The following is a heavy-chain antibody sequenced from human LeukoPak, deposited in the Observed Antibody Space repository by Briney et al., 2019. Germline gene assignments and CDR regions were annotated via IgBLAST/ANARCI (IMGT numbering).Heavy chain of an antibody. V-gene: IGHV3-74*01. CDR3: AQIQSSGGHY. Sequence: GGSLRLSCAASGFTFSTYWVHWVRQAPGKGLVWVSRINPDGSETDYADSVKGRFTISRDNAKNTLYLQMNSLRAEDTAVYYCAQIQSSGGHYWGQGTLVTVSS. J-gene: IGHJ4*02. D-gene: IGHD2-15*01. CDR1: GFTFSTYW. CDR2: INPDGSET.